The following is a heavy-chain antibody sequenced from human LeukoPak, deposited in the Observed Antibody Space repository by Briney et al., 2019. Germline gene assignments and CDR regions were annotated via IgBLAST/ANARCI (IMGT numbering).Heavy chain of an antibody. CDR3: ARDTAQSSGWYSWFDP. CDR2: INPSGGST. D-gene: IGHD6-19*01. V-gene: IGHV1-46*01. J-gene: IGHJ5*02. CDR1: GYTFTSHY. Sequence: ASVKVSCKASGYTFTSHYMHWVRQAPGQGLEWMGIINPSGGSTSYAQKFQGRVTMTRDTSTSTVYMELSSLRSEDTAVYYCARDTAQSSGWYSWFDPWGQGTLVTVSS.